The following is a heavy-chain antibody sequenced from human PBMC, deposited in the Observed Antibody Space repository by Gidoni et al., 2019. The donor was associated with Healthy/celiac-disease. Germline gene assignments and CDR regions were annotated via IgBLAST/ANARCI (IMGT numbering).Heavy chain of an antibody. CDR3: ARVKD. V-gene: IGHV3-48*02. Sequence: EMQLMESGGGLLPPGGSLRLSCAASGFTFGSYGMNWGRQGPGKGLEWVSYISSSSSTIYDADSVKGRCTISRDNAKNSLYLQMNSLRDEDTAVYYCARVKDWGQGTLVTVSS. CDR2: ISSSSSTI. J-gene: IGHJ4*02. CDR1: GFTFGSYG.